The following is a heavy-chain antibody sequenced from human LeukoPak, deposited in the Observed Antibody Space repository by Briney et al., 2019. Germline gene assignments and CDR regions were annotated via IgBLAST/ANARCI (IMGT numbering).Heavy chain of an antibody. D-gene: IGHD4-23*01. CDR1: GYTFTSYG. V-gene: IGHV1-18*01. J-gene: IGHJ4*02. Sequence: ASVKVSCKASGYTFTSYGISWVRQAPGQGLEWMGWISAYNGNTNYAQKLQGRVTMTTDTSTSTAYMELRSLRSDDTAVYYCARDYDALQDYGGKHSFDYWGQGTLVTVSS. CDR3: ARDYDALQDYGGKHSFDY. CDR2: ISAYNGNT.